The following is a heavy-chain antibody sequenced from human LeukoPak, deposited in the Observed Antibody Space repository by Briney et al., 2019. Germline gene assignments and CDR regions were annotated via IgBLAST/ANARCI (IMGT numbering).Heavy chain of an antibody. CDR2: INWNGGST. J-gene: IGHJ4*02. Sequence: GGSLRLSCAASGFTFDDYGMSWVRQAPGKGLEWVSGINWNGGSTGYADSVKGRFTISRDNAKNSLYLQMNSLRAEDTALYYCAGELSGNYYGPSGYWGQGTLVTVSS. V-gene: IGHV3-20*04. CDR1: GFTFDDYG. CDR3: AGELSGNYYGPSGY. D-gene: IGHD3-10*01.